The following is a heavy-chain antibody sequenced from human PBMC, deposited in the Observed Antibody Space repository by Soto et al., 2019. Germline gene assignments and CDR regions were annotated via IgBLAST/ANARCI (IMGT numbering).Heavy chain of an antibody. CDR2: INHSGST. D-gene: IGHD3-16*01. CDR3: ARGVYRYYYYYGMDV. J-gene: IGHJ6*02. Sequence: SETLSLTCAVYGGSFSGYYWSWIRQPPGKGLEWIGEINHSGSTNYNPSLKSRVTISVDTSKNQFSLKLSSVTAADTAVYYCARGVYRYYYYYGMDVWGQGTTVTVSS. CDR1: GGSFSGYY. V-gene: IGHV4-34*01.